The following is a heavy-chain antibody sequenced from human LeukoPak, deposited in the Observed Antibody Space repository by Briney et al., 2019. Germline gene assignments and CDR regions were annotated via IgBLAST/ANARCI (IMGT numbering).Heavy chain of an antibody. J-gene: IGHJ3*02. D-gene: IGHD2-15*01. V-gene: IGHV4-34*01. CDR3: AGMVVAAKRYAFDI. Sequence: PSETLSLTCAVYGGSFSGYYWSWIRQPPGKGLEWIGEINHSGSTNYNPSLKSRVTISVDTSKNQFSLKLSSVTAADTAVYYCAGMVVAAKRYAFDIWGQGTMVTVSS. CDR2: INHSGST. CDR1: GGSFSGYY.